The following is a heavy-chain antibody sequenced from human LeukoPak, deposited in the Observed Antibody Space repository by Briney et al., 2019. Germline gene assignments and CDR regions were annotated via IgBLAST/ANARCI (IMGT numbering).Heavy chain of an antibody. CDR3: AKDRGSGWPQFDY. V-gene: IGHV3-23*01. CDR1: GFSFGSYA. CDR2: ISGRGGST. Sequence: GGSLRLSCAASGFSFGSYAMSWVRQAPGKGLEWVSAISGRGGSTYYADSVKGRFTISRDNSKNTLYLQMNSLRAEDTAVYYCAKDRGSGWPQFDYWGQGTLVTVSS. J-gene: IGHJ4*02. D-gene: IGHD6-19*01.